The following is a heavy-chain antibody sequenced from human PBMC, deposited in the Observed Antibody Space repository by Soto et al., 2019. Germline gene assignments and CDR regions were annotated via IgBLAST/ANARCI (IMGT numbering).Heavy chain of an antibody. J-gene: IGHJ3*02. CDR2: MNPNSGNT. CDR3: ARGEVYYDILTGYFVRGAYDI. D-gene: IGHD3-9*01. CDR1: GYTFTSYD. Sequence: QVQLVQSGAEVKKPGASVKVSCKASGYTFTSYDINWVRQATGQGLEWMGWMNPNSGNTGYAQKFQGRVTMTRNTSISTASMGLSSLRSGDTAVYYCARGEVYYDILTGYFVRGAYDIWGQGTMVTVSS. V-gene: IGHV1-8*01.